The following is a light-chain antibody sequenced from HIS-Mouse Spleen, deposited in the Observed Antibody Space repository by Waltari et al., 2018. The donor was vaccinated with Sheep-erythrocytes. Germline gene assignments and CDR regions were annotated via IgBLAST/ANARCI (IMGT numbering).Light chain of an antibody. V-gene: IGLV2-23*01. CDR3: CSYAGSSTPWV. J-gene: IGLJ3*02. Sequence: QSALTQPASVSGSPGQSITISCTGTSSDVGSYNLVSWYQQHPGKAPKLMIYEGSKRPSGVSNRFAGSKSGHTASLTISGLQAEDEADYYCCSYAGSSTPWVFGGGTKLTVL. CDR1: SSDVGSYNL. CDR2: EGS.